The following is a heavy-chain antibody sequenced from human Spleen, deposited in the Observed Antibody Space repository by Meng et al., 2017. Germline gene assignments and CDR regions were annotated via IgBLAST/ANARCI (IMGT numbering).Heavy chain of an antibody. CDR2: IGAHDCDT. D-gene: IGHD3-10*01. J-gene: IGHJ4*02. Sequence: QVRLVQSGDEVKKSGASVKVSCKASGYTFSNYGISWVRQAPGQGLEWMAWIGAHDCDTSHGPKFQGIVTVSADRPTATTYMELQSLRSGDTAVYYCARVTPGRSYSDYWGQGTLVTVSS. CDR3: ARVTPGRSYSDY. CDR1: GYTFSNYG. V-gene: IGHV1-18*01.